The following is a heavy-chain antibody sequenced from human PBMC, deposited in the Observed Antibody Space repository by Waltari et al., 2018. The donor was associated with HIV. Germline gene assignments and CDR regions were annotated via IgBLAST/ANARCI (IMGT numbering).Heavy chain of an antibody. J-gene: IGHJ4*02. CDR2: ISNRSDFI. CDR1: GFGFSSFS. CDR3: ASLPTEGQPPRVF. V-gene: IGHV3-21*06. Sequence: EVHLLESGGGLVKPGGSLRLSCTASGFGFSSFSMKWVRQVPGKGLEWVSAISNRSDFINYADSVKGRFTIYRDNAANALYLQMNALRNEDTAVYFCASLPTEGQPPRVFWGQGIIVTVSS. D-gene: IGHD5-18*01.